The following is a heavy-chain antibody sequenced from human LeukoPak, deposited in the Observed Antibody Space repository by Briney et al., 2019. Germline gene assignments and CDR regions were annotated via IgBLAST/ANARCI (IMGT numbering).Heavy chain of an antibody. CDR2: INHSGST. V-gene: IGHV4-34*01. CDR1: GGSFSGYY. Sequence: SETLSLTCAVYGGSFSGYYWSWIRQPPGKGLEWIGEINHSGSTNYNPSLKSRVTISVDTSKNQFSLKLSSVTATDTAVYYCARPSYVWGSYRYEYYFDYWGQGTLVTVSS. J-gene: IGHJ4*02. CDR3: ARPSYVWGSYRYEYYFDY. D-gene: IGHD3-16*02.